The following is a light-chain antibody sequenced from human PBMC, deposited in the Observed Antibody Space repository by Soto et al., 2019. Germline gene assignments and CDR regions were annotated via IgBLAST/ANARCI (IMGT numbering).Light chain of an antibody. J-gene: IGKJ3*01. V-gene: IGKV3-20*01. Sequence: EIVLTQSPGTLSLSPGERATLSCRASQSLSSNYLAWYQQRPGQSPRLLVYGASSRATGIPDRFSGSVFGTDFALAISRLEPEDSAVYYCHQYDNAPFTFGPGTRVGIK. CDR3: HQYDNAPFT. CDR2: GAS. CDR1: QSLSSNY.